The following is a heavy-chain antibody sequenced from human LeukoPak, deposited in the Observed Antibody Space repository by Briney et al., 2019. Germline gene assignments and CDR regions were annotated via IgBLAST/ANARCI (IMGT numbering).Heavy chain of an antibody. CDR2: IKQDGSEK. Sequence: GGSLRLSCAASGFTFSSYWITWVRQAPGKGLEWVANIKQDGSEKYYVDSVKGRFTISRDNAKNSLYLQMNSLRAEDTAVYYCARGGSYGSFDYWGQGTLVTVSS. D-gene: IGHD3-16*01. J-gene: IGHJ4*02. V-gene: IGHV3-7*01. CDR3: ARGGSYGSFDY. CDR1: GFTFSSYW.